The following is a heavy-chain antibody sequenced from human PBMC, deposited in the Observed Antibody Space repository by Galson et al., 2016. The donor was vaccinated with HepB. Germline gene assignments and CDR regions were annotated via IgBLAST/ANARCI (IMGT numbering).Heavy chain of an antibody. J-gene: IGHJ4*02. V-gene: IGHV4-59*01. CDR2: IYYSGST. CDR3: ARASNYYGSSGYYPPPFDY. CDR1: GGSISSYY. Sequence: SETLSLTCTVSGGSISSYYWSWIRQPPGKGLEWIGYIYYSGSTNYNPSLKSRVTISVDTSKNQFSLKLSSVTAADTAVYYCARASNYYGSSGYYPPPFDYWGQGTLVTVSS. D-gene: IGHD3-22*01.